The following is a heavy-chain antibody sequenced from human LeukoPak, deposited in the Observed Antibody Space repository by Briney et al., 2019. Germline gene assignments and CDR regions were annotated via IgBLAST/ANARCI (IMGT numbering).Heavy chain of an antibody. V-gene: IGHV1-18*01. J-gene: IGHJ4*02. Sequence: ASVKVSCKASGYTFTSYGISWVRQAPGQGLEWMGWISAYNGNTNYAQKIQGRVTMTTDTSTSTAYMELRSLRSDDTAVYYCARGKPVLRFLEWLLGDLDYWGQGTLVTVSS. D-gene: IGHD3-3*01. CDR3: ARGKPVLRFLEWLLGDLDY. CDR2: ISAYNGNT. CDR1: GYTFTSYG.